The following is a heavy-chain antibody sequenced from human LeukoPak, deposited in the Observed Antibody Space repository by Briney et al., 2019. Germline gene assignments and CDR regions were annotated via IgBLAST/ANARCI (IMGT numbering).Heavy chain of an antibody. V-gene: IGHV3-48*03. CDR2: ITISGHTK. CDR3: ARGDAHADF. D-gene: IGHD5-24*01. CDR1: GFNLSTYA. J-gene: IGHJ4*02. Sequence: PGGSLRLSCAASGFNLSTYAMNWVRQAPGKGLEWIADITISGHTKYYADSVKGRFSISRDNARTSLYLQMHSLRVEDTGVYYCARGDAHADFWGQGTLVTVSS.